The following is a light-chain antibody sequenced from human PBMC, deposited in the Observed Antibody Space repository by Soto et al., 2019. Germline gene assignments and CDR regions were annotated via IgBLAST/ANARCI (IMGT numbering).Light chain of an antibody. Sequence: MPQSPATLSVSPGESTPLSCRASESVSSNLAWYQQKPGQAPRLLIYGASTRATGIPPRFSGSGSGTEFTLSISSLQSTDFAVYYCQQYYDWPSLTFGGGTKVDIK. CDR2: GAS. CDR1: ESVSSN. CDR3: QQYYDWPSLT. J-gene: IGKJ4*01. V-gene: IGKV3-15*01.